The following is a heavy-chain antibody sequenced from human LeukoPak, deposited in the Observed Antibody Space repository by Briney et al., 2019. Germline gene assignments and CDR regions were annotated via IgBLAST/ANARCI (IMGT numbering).Heavy chain of an antibody. J-gene: IGHJ4*02. D-gene: IGHD3-16*01. Sequence: GGSLRLSCAASGFTFSSYAMSWVRQAPGKGLEWVSAISDSGDATYYADSVKGRFTISRDNSKSTLYLQMNNLRAEDTALYYCAKESLRGPSDYWGQGTLVTVSS. CDR1: GFTFSSYA. CDR3: AKESLRGPSDY. CDR2: ISDSGDAT. V-gene: IGHV3-23*01.